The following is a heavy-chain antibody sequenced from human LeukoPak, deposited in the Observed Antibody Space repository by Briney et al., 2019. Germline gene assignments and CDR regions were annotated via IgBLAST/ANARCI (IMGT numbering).Heavy chain of an antibody. V-gene: IGHV4-61*02. D-gene: IGHD6-19*01. CDR2: IYPSGST. CDR1: GGSISSGTSY. CDR3: ARARIAVAGTLGPFDY. Sequence: SQTLSLTCTVSGGSISSGTSYWTWIRQPAGKGLEWIGRIYPSGSTNYNPSLKSRVTISVETSKNQFSLKLSSVTAADTAVYYCARARIAVAGTLGPFDYWGQGTLVTVSS. J-gene: IGHJ4*02.